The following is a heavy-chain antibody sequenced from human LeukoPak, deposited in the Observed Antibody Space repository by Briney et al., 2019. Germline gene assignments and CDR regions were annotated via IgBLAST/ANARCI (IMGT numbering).Heavy chain of an antibody. V-gene: IGHV3-23*01. CDR3: AKDARGAGGFDY. Sequence: GGSLRLSFAASGFTFISYTMSWVRHAPGKGLEWVSSIGGSGGSTHYADSVKGRFTISRDNSKNTLYLQMNSLRVEDTALYYCAKDARGAGGFDYWGQGTLVTVSS. J-gene: IGHJ4*02. CDR2: IGGSGGST. D-gene: IGHD1-26*01. CDR1: GFTFISYT.